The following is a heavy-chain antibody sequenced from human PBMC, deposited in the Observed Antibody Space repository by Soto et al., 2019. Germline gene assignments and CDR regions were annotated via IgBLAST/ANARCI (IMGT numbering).Heavy chain of an antibody. D-gene: IGHD6-13*01. CDR1: GFTFSSYA. J-gene: IGHJ6*02. Sequence: AGGSLRLSCAASGFTFSSYAMHWVRQAPGKGLEWVAVISYDGSNKYYADSVKGRFTISRDNSKNTLYLQMNSLRAEDTAVYYCARDRTEMGEGKQLEYYYYYGMDVWGQGTTVTVSS. CDR2: ISYDGSNK. CDR3: ARDRTEMGEGKQLEYYYYYGMDV. V-gene: IGHV3-30-3*01.